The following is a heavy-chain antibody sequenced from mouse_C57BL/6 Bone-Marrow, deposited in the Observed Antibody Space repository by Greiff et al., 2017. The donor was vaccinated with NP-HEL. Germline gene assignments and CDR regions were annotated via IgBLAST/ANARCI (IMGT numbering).Heavy chain of an antibody. CDR1: GFSLTSYG. CDR3: ARHSYYYGSSYTYYAMDY. D-gene: IGHD1-1*01. CDR2: IWSDGST. V-gene: IGHV2-6-1*01. J-gene: IGHJ4*01. Sequence: QVQLKESGPGLVAPSQSLSITCTVSGFSLTSYGVHWVRQPPGKGLEWLVVIWSDGSTTYNSALKSSLSISKDNSKSQVFLKMNSLQTDDTAMYYCARHSYYYGSSYTYYAMDYWGQGTSVTVSS.